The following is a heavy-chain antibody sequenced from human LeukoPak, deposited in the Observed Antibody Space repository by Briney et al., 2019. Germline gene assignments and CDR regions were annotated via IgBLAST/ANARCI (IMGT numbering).Heavy chain of an antibody. V-gene: IGHV3-7*01. CDR2: IKQDGSEK. J-gene: IGHJ4*02. Sequence: GGSLRLSCAASGFTFSSYWMGWVRQAPGKGLEWVANIKQDGSEKYYVDSVKGRFTISRDNAKNSLYLQMNSLRAEDTAVYYCARDSGCSSTSCYSDYWGQGTLVTVSS. D-gene: IGHD2-2*01. CDR1: GFTFSSYW. CDR3: ARDSGCSSTSCYSDY.